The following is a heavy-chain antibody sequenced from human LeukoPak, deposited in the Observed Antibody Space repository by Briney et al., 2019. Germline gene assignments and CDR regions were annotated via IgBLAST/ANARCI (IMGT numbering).Heavy chain of an antibody. CDR2: IYYSGST. Sequence: SETLSLTCTVSGDSISSTTYYWGWIRQPPGKGLEWIGSIYYSGSTYYNPSLKSRVTISVDTSKNQLSLKLSSVTAADTAVYYCARARRYSGSYQSLDYWGQGTLVTVSS. J-gene: IGHJ4*02. CDR3: ARARRYSGSYQSLDY. V-gene: IGHV4-39*07. CDR1: GDSISSTTYY. D-gene: IGHD1-26*01.